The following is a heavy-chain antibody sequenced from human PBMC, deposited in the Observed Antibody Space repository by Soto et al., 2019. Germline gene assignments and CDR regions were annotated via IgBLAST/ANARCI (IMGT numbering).Heavy chain of an antibody. CDR2: IDPSDSQT. Sequence: PGESLKISCKGSGYSFAGYWTTWVRQKPGKGLEWMGRIDPSDSQTYYSPSFRGHVTISVTKSITTAFLQWSSLRASDTAMYYCARQIYDSDTGPNFQYYFDSWGQGTPVTVSS. D-gene: IGHD3-22*01. CDR1: GYSFAGYW. V-gene: IGHV5-10-1*01. J-gene: IGHJ4*02. CDR3: ARQIYDSDTGPNFQYYFDS.